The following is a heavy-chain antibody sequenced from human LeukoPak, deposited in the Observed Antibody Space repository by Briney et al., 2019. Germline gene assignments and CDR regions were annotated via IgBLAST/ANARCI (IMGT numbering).Heavy chain of an antibody. V-gene: IGHV3-53*01. CDR1: GFTASSNY. J-gene: IGHJ6*03. D-gene: IGHD2-15*01. Sequence: GGSLRLSCAASGFTASSNYMSWVRQAPGKGLEWVSVIYSGGSTYYADSVKGRFTISRDNSKNTLYLQMNSLRAEDTAVYYCASGPSGYCRGGSCYSYSEVRAVGGKGTTVPV. CDR2: IYSGGST. CDR3: ASGPSGYCRGGSCYSYSEVRAV.